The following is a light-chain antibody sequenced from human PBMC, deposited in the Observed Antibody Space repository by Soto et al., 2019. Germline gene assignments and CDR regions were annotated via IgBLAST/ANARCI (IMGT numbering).Light chain of an antibody. J-gene: IGLJ2*01. CDR3: SSYAGRNILV. CDR2: EVS. Sequence: QSALTQPPSASGSPGQSVTISCTGTSSDVGAYNYVSWYQQHPGKAPKLMIYEVSKRPSGVPDRFSGSKSGNTASLTVSGLQADDEADYYCSSYAGRNILVFGGGTKVTVL. V-gene: IGLV2-8*01. CDR1: SSDVGAYNY.